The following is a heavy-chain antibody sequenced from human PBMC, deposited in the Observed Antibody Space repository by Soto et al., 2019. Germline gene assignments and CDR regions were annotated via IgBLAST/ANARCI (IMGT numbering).Heavy chain of an antibody. CDR2: ISSDGNHK. CDR3: ARWEQPRFDY. D-gene: IGHD1-1*01. J-gene: IGHJ4*02. Sequence: QVQLVESGGGVVQPGRSLRLSCAASGFSVSAYTVHWVRQAPGKGLEWVAVISSDGNHKYYTDSVKGRFAISRDTSTNTVFLQMSSLGPEDAAVYYGARWEQPRFDYWGQGTLVTVSS. CDR1: GFSVSAYT. V-gene: IGHV3-30*09.